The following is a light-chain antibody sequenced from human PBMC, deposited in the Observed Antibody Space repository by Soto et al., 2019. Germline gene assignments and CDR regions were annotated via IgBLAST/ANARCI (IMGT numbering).Light chain of an antibody. Sequence: EIVVTQSKGTLSVSPGDRVTLSGRASQSISINLAWYQHKPGQAPGLLIHGASTRATGVPARISGSGSGTEFTLTISILQSEDFAVYYRQQFRSWPWTVGQGTKVDIK. J-gene: IGKJ1*01. CDR1: QSISIN. CDR3: QQFRSWPWT. CDR2: GAS. V-gene: IGKV3D-15*01.